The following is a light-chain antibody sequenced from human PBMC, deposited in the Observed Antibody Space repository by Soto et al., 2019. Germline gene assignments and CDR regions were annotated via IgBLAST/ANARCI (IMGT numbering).Light chain of an antibody. V-gene: IGLV2-14*01. CDR3: SSYISSSTLARV. J-gene: IGLJ3*02. CDR2: DVS. CDR1: SSDVGGYNY. Sequence: QSVLTQPASVSGSPGQSITISCTGTSSDVGGYNYVSWYQQHPGKAPKLMIYDVSNRPSGVSNRFSGSKSGNTASLTISGLQAEDEADYYCSSYISSSTLARVFGGGTKLTVL.